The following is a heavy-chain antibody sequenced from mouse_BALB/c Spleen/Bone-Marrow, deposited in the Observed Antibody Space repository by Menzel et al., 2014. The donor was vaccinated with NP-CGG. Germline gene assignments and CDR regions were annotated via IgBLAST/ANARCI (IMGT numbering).Heavy chain of an antibody. CDR3: ARRRGTMITTRDAMDY. V-gene: IGHV1-52*01. CDR1: GYTFTSYW. D-gene: IGHD2-4*01. Sequence: VQLVESGAELVRPGASVKLSCKASGYTFTSYWMNWVKQRPEQGLEWIGRIDPYDSETHYNQKFKDKAILTVDKSSSTAYMQLISLTSEDSAVYYCARRRGTMITTRDAMDYWGQGTSVTVSS. CDR2: IDPYDSET. J-gene: IGHJ4*01.